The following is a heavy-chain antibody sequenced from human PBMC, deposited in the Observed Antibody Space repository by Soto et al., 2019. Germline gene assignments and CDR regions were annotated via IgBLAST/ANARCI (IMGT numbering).Heavy chain of an antibody. D-gene: IGHD3-3*01. CDR1: GFTFSSCA. V-gene: IGHV3-23*01. CDR3: AKDYDFWSGYFTGSEY. CDR2: IIGSGGST. J-gene: IGHJ4*02. Sequence: EVQLLESGGGLVQPGGSLRLSCAASGFTFSSCAMNWVRQAPGKGLEWVSGIIGSGGSTYYADSVKGRFTISRDNSKNTVYLQMNSLRAEDTAVYYCAKDYDFWSGYFTGSEYWGQGTLVTGSS.